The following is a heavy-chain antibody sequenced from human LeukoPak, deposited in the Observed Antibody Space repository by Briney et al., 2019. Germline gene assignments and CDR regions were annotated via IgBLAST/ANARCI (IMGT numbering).Heavy chain of an antibody. CDR3: ARDRFGYCSATTCEGGAFDI. V-gene: IGHV1-69*04. CDR1: GGTFSSYA. Sequence: SVKVSCKASGGTFSSYAISWVRQAPGQGLEWMGRIIPILGIANHAQKFQGRVTITADKSTSTTYMELSSLRSEDTAVYYCARDRFGYCSATTCEGGAFDIWGQGTMVTVSS. CDR2: IIPILGIA. J-gene: IGHJ3*02. D-gene: IGHD2-2*03.